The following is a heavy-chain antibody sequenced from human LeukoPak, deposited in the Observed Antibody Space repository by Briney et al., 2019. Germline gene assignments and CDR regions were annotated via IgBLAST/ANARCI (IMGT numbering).Heavy chain of an antibody. V-gene: IGHV4-59*01. CDR2: IYYSGST. J-gene: IGHJ4*02. CDR3: AIGQLRPYFDY. CDR1: GLTFSSYS. Sequence: GSLRLSCAASGLTFSSYSMNWVRQPPGKGLEWIGYIYYSGSTNYNPSLKSRVTISVDTSKNQFSLKLSSVTAADTAVYYCAIGQLRPYFDYWGQGTLVTVSS. D-gene: IGHD6-6*01.